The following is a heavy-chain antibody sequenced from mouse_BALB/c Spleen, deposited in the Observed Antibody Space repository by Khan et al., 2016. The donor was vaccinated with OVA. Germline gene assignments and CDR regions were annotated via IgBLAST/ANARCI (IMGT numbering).Heavy chain of an antibody. CDR3: ARGPAYGSDY. V-gene: IGHV14-3*02. Sequence: VRLQQSGAELVKPGASVKLSCTASGFNIKDTYMHWVKQRPEQGLEWIGRIDPANGNTKYDPKFQGKATITADTSSNTAYLQLSSLTSEDTAVYYCARGPAYGSDYWGQGTTLTVSS. CDR1: GFNIKDTY. CDR2: IDPANGNT. J-gene: IGHJ2*01. D-gene: IGHD1-1*01.